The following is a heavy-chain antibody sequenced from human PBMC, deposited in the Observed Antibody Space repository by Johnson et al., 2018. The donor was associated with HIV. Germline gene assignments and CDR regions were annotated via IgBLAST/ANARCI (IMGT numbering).Heavy chain of an antibody. J-gene: IGHJ3*02. D-gene: IGHD6-6*01. V-gene: IGHV3-9*01. CDR1: GFTFDDYA. CDR3: ARERGSFEYSSSFAFDI. Sequence: VLLLESGGGLVKTGESLRLSCAASGFTFDDYAMHWVRQAPGKGLAWVSGISWNGGGTGYADSVKGRFTISRDNAKNSLYLQMNSLRAEDTALYYCARERGSFEYSSSFAFDIWGQGTMVTVSS. CDR2: ISWNGGGT.